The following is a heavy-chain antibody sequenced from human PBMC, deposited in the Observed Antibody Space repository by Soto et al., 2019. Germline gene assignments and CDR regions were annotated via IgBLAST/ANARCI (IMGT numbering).Heavy chain of an antibody. Sequence: SETLSLTCIVSSGSINSFYWSWIRQPAGKGLEWIGRIHSSGTTNYNPSLKSRVTMSVDTSKNQFSLKLTSVTAADTAVYYCARDRIIGTSYSDYWGQGILVTVSS. CDR3: ARDRIIGTSYSDY. CDR1: SGSINSFY. J-gene: IGHJ4*02. V-gene: IGHV4-4*07. CDR2: IHSSGTT. D-gene: IGHD1-7*01.